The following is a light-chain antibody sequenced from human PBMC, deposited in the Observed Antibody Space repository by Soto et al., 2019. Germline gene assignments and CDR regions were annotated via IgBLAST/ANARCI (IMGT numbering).Light chain of an antibody. Sequence: QSVLTQPPAVSGAPGQRVTISCAGNRSNIGADFAVHWYQHLPGTAPKLLIFSTNTRPSGVPDRFSGSRSGTSASLAITGLQAEDEADYYCQSYDSSLSLVFGGGTKLTVL. J-gene: IGLJ2*01. CDR2: STN. V-gene: IGLV1-40*01. CDR1: RSNIGADFA. CDR3: QSYDSSLSLV.